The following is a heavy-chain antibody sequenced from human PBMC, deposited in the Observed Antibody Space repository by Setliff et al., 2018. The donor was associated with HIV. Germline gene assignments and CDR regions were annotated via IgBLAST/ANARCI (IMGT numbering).Heavy chain of an antibody. D-gene: IGHD2-21*02. J-gene: IGHJ4*02. Sequence: SETLSLTCTVSGGSINNYYWSWIRQPPGKGLEWIGYIYYSGSTNYNPSLKSRVTISLDTSKDQFSLRLTSVTAADTAVYYCARYLFCGGDCYSGFDYWGQGTLVTVSS. V-gene: IGHV4-59*01. CDR3: ARYLFCGGDCYSGFDY. CDR1: GGSINNYY. CDR2: IYYSGST.